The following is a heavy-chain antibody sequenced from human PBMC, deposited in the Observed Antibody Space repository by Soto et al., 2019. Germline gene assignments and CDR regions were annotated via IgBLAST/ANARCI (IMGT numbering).Heavy chain of an antibody. Sequence: QVQLVQSGAEVKKPGSSVKVSCKASGGTFSSYTISWVRQAPGQGLEWMGRIIPILGIANYAQKFQGRVTITADKSTSTAYMDLSSLRSEDTAVYYCARDGRFGDTSDSNYYCYGMDVWGQGTTVTVSS. D-gene: IGHD3-10*01. V-gene: IGHV1-69*08. CDR3: ARDGRFGDTSDSNYYCYGMDV. CDR1: GGTFSSYT. J-gene: IGHJ6*02. CDR2: IIPILGIA.